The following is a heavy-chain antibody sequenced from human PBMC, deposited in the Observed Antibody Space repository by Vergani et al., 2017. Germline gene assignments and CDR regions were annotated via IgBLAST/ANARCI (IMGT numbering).Heavy chain of an antibody. CDR1: GYTFTGYY. J-gene: IGHJ6*02. V-gene: IGHV1-2*02. Sequence: QVQLVQSGAEVKKPGASVTVSCKASGYTFTGYYMHWVRQAPGPGLEWMGWLNPNSGDTNFAQKFQGRVTMTRDTSISAAYMELSRLKSDDTAVYYCAREPTGTTLMPKRSYYYDGLDVWGQGTTVTVAS. CDR3: AREPTGTTLMPKRSYYYDGLDV. D-gene: IGHD1-1*01. CDR2: LNPNSGDT.